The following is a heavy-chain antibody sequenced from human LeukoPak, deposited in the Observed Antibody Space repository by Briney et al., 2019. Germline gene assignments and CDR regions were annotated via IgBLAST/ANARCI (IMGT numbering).Heavy chain of an antibody. CDR3: AREKGYSSGWYYGMDV. D-gene: IGHD6-19*01. J-gene: IGHJ6*02. CDR2: INPNSGGT. CDR1: GYTFTGYY. Sequence: ASVKVSCKASGYTFTGYYMHWVRQAPGQGLEWMGWINPNSGGTNYAQKFQGRVTMTRDTSISTAYMELSRLRSDDTAVYYCAREKGYSSGWYYGMDVWGQGTTVTVSS. V-gene: IGHV1-2*02.